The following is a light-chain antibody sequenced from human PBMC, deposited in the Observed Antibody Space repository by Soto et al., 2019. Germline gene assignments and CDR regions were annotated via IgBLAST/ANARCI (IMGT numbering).Light chain of an antibody. V-gene: IGKV1-12*01. CDR2: SAS. CDR1: QGISSW. Sequence: ASQGISSWLAWYQRRXGKGPSLLIYSASXLYSGVASRFSGSGSGTEFTLTTSSLQPEDFATYYCQQANRFPLTFGPGTKVDIK. J-gene: IGKJ3*01. CDR3: QQANRFPLT.